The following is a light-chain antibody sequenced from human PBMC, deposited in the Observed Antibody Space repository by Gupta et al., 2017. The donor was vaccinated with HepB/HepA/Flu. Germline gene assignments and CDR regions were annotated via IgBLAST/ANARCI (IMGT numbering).Light chain of an antibody. J-gene: IGLJ1*01. CDR2: NDN. CDR3: VGWDASRSGYV. CDR1: SSNIGNDN. Sequence: QPVLTQPPSASGPPGQRVTISCSGSSSNIGNDNAYWYQQLPGTAPKLLIYNDNQRHSGVPDRFSGAKCGTTASLAISGLRAEDEADYYCVGWDASRSGYVFGDGTKVTVL. V-gene: IGLV1-47*02.